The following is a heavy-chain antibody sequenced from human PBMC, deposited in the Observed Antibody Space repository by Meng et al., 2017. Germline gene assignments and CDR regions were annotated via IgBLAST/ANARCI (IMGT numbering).Heavy chain of an antibody. J-gene: IGHJ4*02. D-gene: IGHD3-10*01. CDR2: INTNTGNP. V-gene: IGHV7-4-1*02. Sequence: ASVKVSCKASGYTFTSYAMSWVRQAPGQGLEWMGWINTNTGNPTYAQGFTGRFVFSLDTSVSTAYLQISSLKAEDTAVYYCASCEAFYGSGSYYPFDYWGQGTLVTVSS. CDR1: GYTFTSYA. CDR3: ASCEAFYGSGSYYPFDY.